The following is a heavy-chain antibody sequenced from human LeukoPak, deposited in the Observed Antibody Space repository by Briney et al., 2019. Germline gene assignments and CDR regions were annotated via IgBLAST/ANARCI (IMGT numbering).Heavy chain of an antibody. D-gene: IGHD2-21*02. CDR2: IYYSGST. Sequence: PSETLSLTCTVSGGSISSSSYYWGWIRQPPGKGLEWIGSIYYSGSTYYNPSLKSRVTISVDTSKNQFSLKLSSVTAADTAVYYWARGPYCGCDCWAGAFDVWGQGTMVTVSS. J-gene: IGHJ3*01. V-gene: IGHV4-39*01. CDR1: GGSISSSSYY. CDR3: ARGPYCGCDCWAGAFDV.